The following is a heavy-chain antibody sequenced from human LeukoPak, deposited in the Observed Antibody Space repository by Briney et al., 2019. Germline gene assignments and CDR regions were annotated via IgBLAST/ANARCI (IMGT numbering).Heavy chain of an antibody. Sequence: PGGSLRLSCAASGFSVSSNYMSWVRQAPGKGLEWVSVIYSGGNIYYADSVEGRFSISRDNSKNALYLQVNSLRVEDTAVYYCARVGPGGDGYYYGYFDYWGQGTLVTVSS. CDR2: IYSGGNI. CDR3: ARVGPGGDGYYYGYFDY. D-gene: IGHD5-24*01. V-gene: IGHV3-53*01. CDR1: GFSVSSNY. J-gene: IGHJ4*02.